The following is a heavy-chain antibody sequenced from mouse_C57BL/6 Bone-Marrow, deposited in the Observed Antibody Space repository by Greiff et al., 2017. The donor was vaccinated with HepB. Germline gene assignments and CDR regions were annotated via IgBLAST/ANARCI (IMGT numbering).Heavy chain of an antibody. V-gene: IGHV1-81*01. J-gene: IGHJ2*01. CDR1: GYTFTSYG. CDR3: ARCNYFGY. CDR2: IYPRSGNT. Sequence: QVQLQHSGAELARPGASVKLSCKASGYTFTSYGISWVKQRTGQGLEWIGEIYPRSGNTYYNEKFKGKATLTADKSSSTAYMELRSLTSEDSAVYFCARCNYFGYWGQGTTLTVSS.